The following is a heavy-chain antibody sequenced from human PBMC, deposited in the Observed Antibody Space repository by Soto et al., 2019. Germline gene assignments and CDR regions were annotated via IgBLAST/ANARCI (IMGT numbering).Heavy chain of an antibody. Sequence: QVQLVQSGAEVKKPGASVKVSCKASGYTFTSYYMHWVRQAPGQGLEWMGIINPSGGSTSYAQKFQGRVTMTRDTSTSTVYMELSSLRSEDTAVYYCARDGEQQLGASLLQHWGQGTLVTVSS. J-gene: IGHJ1*01. V-gene: IGHV1-46*03. CDR1: GYTFTSYY. CDR3: ARDGEQQLGASLLQH. D-gene: IGHD6-13*01. CDR2: INPSGGST.